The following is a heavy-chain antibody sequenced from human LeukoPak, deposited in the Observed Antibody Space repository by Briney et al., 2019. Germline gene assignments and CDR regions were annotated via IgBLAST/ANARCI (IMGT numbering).Heavy chain of an antibody. CDR1: GFTVSSNY. CDR3: ASGERDYYGSGSSYYFDY. V-gene: IGHV3-66*01. Sequence: GGSLRLSCAASGFTVSSNYMSWVRQAPGKGLEWVSVIYSGGSTYYADSVKGRFTISRDNSKNTLYLQMISLRAEDTAVYYCASGERDYYGSGSSYYFDYWGQGTLVTVSS. J-gene: IGHJ4*02. CDR2: IYSGGST. D-gene: IGHD3-10*01.